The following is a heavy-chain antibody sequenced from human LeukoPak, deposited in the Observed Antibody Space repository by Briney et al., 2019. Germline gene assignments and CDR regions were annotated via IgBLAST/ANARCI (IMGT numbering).Heavy chain of an antibody. CDR3: AREVMDNLRFDY. Sequence: GGSLKVSCKASGYTFTSYYMHWVRQAPGQGLEWMGIITPSGGDTSYAQKFQGRLTMTRDTSTNTVYMELTSLGSEDTAVYYCAREVMDNLRFDYWGQGTLVTVSS. CDR2: ITPSGGDT. D-gene: IGHD1-14*01. CDR1: GYTFTSYY. V-gene: IGHV1-46*01. J-gene: IGHJ4*02.